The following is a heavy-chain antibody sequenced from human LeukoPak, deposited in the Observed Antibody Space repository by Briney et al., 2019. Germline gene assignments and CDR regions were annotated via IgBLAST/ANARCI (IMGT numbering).Heavy chain of an antibody. CDR2: IYPGDSDT. CDR1: GYTFITYW. CDR3: ARPDDYGGKPSAFDI. Sequence: GESLKISCKGSGYTFITYWIGWVRQMPGKGLEWMGIIYPGDSDTRYSPSFQGQVTISADKSITTAYLRWNSLKASDTAMYYCARPDDYGGKPSAFDIWGQGTMVTVSS. V-gene: IGHV5-51*01. J-gene: IGHJ3*02. D-gene: IGHD4-23*01.